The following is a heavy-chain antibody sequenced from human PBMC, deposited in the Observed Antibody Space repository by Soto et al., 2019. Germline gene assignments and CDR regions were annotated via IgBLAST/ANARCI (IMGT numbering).Heavy chain of an antibody. CDR2: ISYDGSNK. D-gene: IGHD3-22*01. J-gene: IGHJ4*02. CDR1: GFTFSSYG. Sequence: QPGGSLRLSCAASGFTFSSYGMHWVRQAPGKGLEWVAVISYDGSNKYYADSVKGRFTISRDNSKNTLYLQMNSLRAEDTAVYYCARGSMIVGTRYFDYWGQGTLVTVSS. V-gene: IGHV3-30*03. CDR3: ARGSMIVGTRYFDY.